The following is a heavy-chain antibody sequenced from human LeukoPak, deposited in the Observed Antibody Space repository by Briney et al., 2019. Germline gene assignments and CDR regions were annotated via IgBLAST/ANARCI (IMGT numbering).Heavy chain of an antibody. CDR1: GGSISSGSYY. J-gene: IGHJ4*02. D-gene: IGHD6-13*01. CDR3: AREVAAAGIVY. V-gene: IGHV4-61*02. CDR2: IYASGST. Sequence: SETLSLTCTVSGGSISSGSYYWGWIRQPAGKGLEWIVRIYASGSTNYNPSLNSRATISVDTSKTQYSLKLSSVTAADTAVYYCAREVAAAGIVYGGQGTLGTVS.